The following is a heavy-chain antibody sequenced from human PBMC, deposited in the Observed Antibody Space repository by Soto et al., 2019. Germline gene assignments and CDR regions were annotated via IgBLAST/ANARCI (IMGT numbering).Heavy chain of an antibody. Sequence: GGSLRPSCEGSGFTFTDYSMLWVRQAPGKGLEWVSYISSTSNIAFYVDSVEGRFTTSRDNAKNSLYLQMNSLRDEDTAVYYCASCYGDYEFPCEYWGQGTPVTVSS. CDR2: ISSTSNIA. D-gene: IGHD4-17*01. J-gene: IGHJ4*02. CDR3: ASCYGDYEFPCEY. CDR1: GFTFTDYS. V-gene: IGHV3-21*05.